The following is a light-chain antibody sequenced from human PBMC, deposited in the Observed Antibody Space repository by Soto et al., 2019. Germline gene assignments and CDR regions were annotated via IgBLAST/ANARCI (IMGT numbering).Light chain of an antibody. CDR3: QQTYTTPRT. CDR1: QSIATY. CDR2: AAS. V-gene: IGKV1-39*01. Sequence: DIQMTQSPSSLSASVGDRVTITCRASQSIATYLNWYQQKPGKAPNLLIYAASSLQSEVPSRFSGSGSGTAFTLTITSLQPEDFATYYCQQTYTTPRTFGQGTKVEIK. J-gene: IGKJ1*01.